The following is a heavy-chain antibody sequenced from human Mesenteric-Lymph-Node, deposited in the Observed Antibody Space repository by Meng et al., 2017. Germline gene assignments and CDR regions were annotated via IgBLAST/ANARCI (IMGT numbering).Heavy chain of an antibody. J-gene: IGHJ4*02. Sequence: GGSLRLSCAASGFTFSSYAMHWVRQAPGKGLEWVAVISYDGSNKYYADSVKGRFTISRDNSKNTLYLQMNSLRAEDTAVYYCARGSWGIVVVPAAMPIIYWGQGTLVTVSS. V-gene: IGHV3-30*04. CDR2: ISYDGSNK. CDR3: ARGSWGIVVVPAAMPIIY. CDR1: GFTFSSYA. D-gene: IGHD2-2*01.